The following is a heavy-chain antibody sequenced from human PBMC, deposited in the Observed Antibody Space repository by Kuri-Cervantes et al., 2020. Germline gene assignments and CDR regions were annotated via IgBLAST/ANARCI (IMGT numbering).Heavy chain of an antibody. Sequence: ASVKVSCKASGYTFTGYYMHWVRQAPGQGLEWMGWINPNSGGTNYAQKFQGRVTMTRDTSISTAYMELSSLRSEDTAVYYCARAYSSRVWDYYYMDVWGKGTTVTVSS. J-gene: IGHJ6*03. V-gene: IGHV1-2*02. CDR1: GYTFTGYY. D-gene: IGHD6-19*01. CDR3: ARAYSSRVWDYYYMDV. CDR2: INPNSGGT.